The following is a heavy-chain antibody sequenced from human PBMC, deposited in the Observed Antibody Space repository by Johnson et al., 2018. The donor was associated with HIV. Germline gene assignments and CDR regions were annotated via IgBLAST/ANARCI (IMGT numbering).Heavy chain of an antibody. D-gene: IGHD1-26*01. Sequence: VQLVESGGGVERPGGSLRLSCAASGFTFDDYGMSWVRQAPGQGPACVAVMNWNSGSTGYADSVKGRFTIARDNTKNSLYLQMNSLRAEDTALYYCTHYSGSFYMGAFDIWGQGTMVTVSS. CDR3: THYSGSFYMGAFDI. CDR2: MNWNSGST. CDR1: GFTFDDYG. V-gene: IGHV3-20*04. J-gene: IGHJ3*02.